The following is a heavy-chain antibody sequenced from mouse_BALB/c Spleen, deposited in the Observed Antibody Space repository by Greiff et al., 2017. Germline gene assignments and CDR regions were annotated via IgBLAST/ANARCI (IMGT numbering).Heavy chain of an antibody. V-gene: IGHV5-6-5*01. D-gene: IGHD2-1*01. Sequence: EVQRVESGGGLVKPGGSLKFSCAASGFTFSSYAMSWVRQTPEKRLEWVASISSGGGTYYPDRVKGRFTIFRANARNILYLQMSSLRSEDAAMYYCARDRNYDAMDYWGQGTSVTVSS. CDR2: ISSGGGT. J-gene: IGHJ4*01. CDR1: GFTFSSYA. CDR3: ARDRNYDAMDY.